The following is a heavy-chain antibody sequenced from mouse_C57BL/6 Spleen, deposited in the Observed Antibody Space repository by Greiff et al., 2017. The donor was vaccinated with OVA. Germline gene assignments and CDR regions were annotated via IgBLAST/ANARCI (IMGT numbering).Heavy chain of an antibody. CDR1: GYAFSSSW. V-gene: IGHV1-82*01. J-gene: IGHJ4*01. CDR2: IYPGDGDT. CDR3: ARNGWEGAMDY. D-gene: IGHD1-2*01. Sequence: VKLVESGPELVKPGASVKISCKASGYAFSSSWMNWVKQRPGKGLEWIGRIYPGDGDTNYNGKFKGKATLTADKSSSTAYMQLSSLTSEDSAVYFCARNGWEGAMDYWGQGTSVTVSS.